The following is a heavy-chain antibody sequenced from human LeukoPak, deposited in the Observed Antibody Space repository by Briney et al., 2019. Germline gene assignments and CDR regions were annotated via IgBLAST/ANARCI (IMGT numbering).Heavy chain of an antibody. CDR3: ARDKRQLAFNWFDP. Sequence: GGSLRLSCAASGFTFSSYWMSWVRQAPGKGLEWVANIKQDGSEKYYVDSVKGRFTISRDNAKNSLYLQMNSLRAEDTAVYYCARDKRQLAFNWFDPWGQGTLVTVSS. V-gene: IGHV3-7*01. J-gene: IGHJ5*02. CDR2: IKQDGSEK. D-gene: IGHD6-13*01. CDR1: GFTFSSYW.